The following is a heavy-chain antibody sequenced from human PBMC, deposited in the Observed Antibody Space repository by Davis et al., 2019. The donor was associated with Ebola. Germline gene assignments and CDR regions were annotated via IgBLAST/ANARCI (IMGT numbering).Heavy chain of an antibody. J-gene: IGHJ4*02. CDR3: ARDRSSGWYEIDY. V-gene: IGHV3-7*03. CDR2: IKQDGGEK. D-gene: IGHD6-19*01. CDR1: GFIFSNYW. Sequence: GGSLRLSCAASGFIFSNYWMSWVRQAPGKGPEWVAIIKQDGGEKYYVDSVKGRFTISRDNAKNSLFLQMNSLRAEDTALYYCARDRSSGWYEIDYWGQGTLVTVSS.